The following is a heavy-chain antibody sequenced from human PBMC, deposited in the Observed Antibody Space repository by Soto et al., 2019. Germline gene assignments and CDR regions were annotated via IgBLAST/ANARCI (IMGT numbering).Heavy chain of an antibody. CDR1: GYTFTTSG. Sequence: QVQLVQSGPEVRKPGASVKVSCEASGYTFTTSGISWVRQVPGQGLEWMGWISTYNGDTNSAQNFQGRVLMTADTDTGTAYMELVSLKSDDTAVYYCARQGSWPYSYSGLDVWGQGTTVTVSS. CDR2: ISTYNGDT. D-gene: IGHD1-26*01. V-gene: IGHV1-18*01. J-gene: IGHJ6*02. CDR3: ARQGSWPYSYSGLDV.